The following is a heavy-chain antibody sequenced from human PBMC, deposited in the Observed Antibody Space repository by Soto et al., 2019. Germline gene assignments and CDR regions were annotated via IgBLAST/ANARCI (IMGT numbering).Heavy chain of an antibody. V-gene: IGHV4-4*02. CDR2: IYHSGST. CDR3: ATTKRHYYDSGY. J-gene: IGHJ4*02. CDR1: GGSISSSNW. D-gene: IGHD3-22*01. Sequence: QVQLQESGPGLVKPSGTLSLTCAVSGGSISSSNWWSWVRQPPGKGLEWIGEIYHSGSTNYNPSLKSRVTISVDKSKIQFSLKLSSVTAADTAVSHSATTKRHYYDSGYWGQGTLVTVSS.